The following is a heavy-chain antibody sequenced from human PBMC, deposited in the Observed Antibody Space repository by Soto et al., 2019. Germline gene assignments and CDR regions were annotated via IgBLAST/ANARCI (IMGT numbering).Heavy chain of an antibody. CDR2: IHYTGSI. J-gene: IGHJ6*02. Sequence: QVQLQQSGPGLVEPSQTLSLTCAVSGGSISSEYFHWTWIRQSPGKGLEWIGYIHYTGSIMYNPSFKSRLTMAVDTTNNQFSLQLNSVTAADSAVYFCAREDDGGDRDYYGLDVWGQGTTVTVSS. D-gene: IGHD2-21*02. CDR3: AREDDGGDRDYYGLDV. V-gene: IGHV4-30-4*08. CDR1: GGSISSEYFH.